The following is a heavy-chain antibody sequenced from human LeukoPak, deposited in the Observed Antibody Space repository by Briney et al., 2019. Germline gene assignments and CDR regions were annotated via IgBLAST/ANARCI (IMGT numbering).Heavy chain of an antibody. V-gene: IGHV3-7*01. CDR3: ARRSTVTPYDFYYMDV. CDR2: IKQDGSER. Sequence: GGSLRLSCAASGFTFSSYSMNWVRQAPGKGLEWVANIKQDGSERYYVDSVKGRFTISRNNANNLLFLQMDSLRADDTAVYYCARRSTVTPYDFYYMDVWGKGTTVIVSS. D-gene: IGHD4-17*01. J-gene: IGHJ6*03. CDR1: GFTFSSYS.